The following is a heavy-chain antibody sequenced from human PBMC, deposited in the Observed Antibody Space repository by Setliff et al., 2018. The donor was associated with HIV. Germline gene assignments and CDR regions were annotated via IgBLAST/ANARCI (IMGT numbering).Heavy chain of an antibody. V-gene: IGHV1-69*10. CDR2: IIPILGIA. Sequence: SVKVSCKASGGTFSSYAISWVRQAPGQGLEWMGGIIPILGIANYAQKFQGRVTITADKSTSTAYMELSSLRSEDTAVYYCARVVDSSGSLGFDYWGQGTLVTVSS. CDR3: ARVVDSSGSLGFDY. CDR1: GGTFSSYA. J-gene: IGHJ4*02. D-gene: IGHD3-22*01.